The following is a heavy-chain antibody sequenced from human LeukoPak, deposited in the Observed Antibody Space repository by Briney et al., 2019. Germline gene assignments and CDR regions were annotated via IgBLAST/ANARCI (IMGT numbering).Heavy chain of an antibody. Sequence: ASVKVSCKASGYTFTSYDINWVRQATGQGLEWMGWMNPNSGNTGYAQKVQGRVPMTRSTSISTAYMELSSLRSEDTAVDYCARVRCSGGSCYFDYWGQGTLVTVSS. CDR2: MNPNSGNT. CDR1: GYTFTSYD. V-gene: IGHV1-8*01. J-gene: IGHJ4*02. D-gene: IGHD2-15*01. CDR3: ARVRCSGGSCYFDY.